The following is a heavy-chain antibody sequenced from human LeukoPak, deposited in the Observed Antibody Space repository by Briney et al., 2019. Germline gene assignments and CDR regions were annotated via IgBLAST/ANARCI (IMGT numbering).Heavy chain of an antibody. Sequence: GGSLRLSCVVSGFTFINYDMSWVRQAPGKGLEWVSTIRASGDRTYYAESVKGRFTMSGDKSKNTLYLQMSNLRAEDTAVYHCAVLAVPAVGYWGQGTLVIVSS. V-gene: IGHV3-23*01. J-gene: IGHJ4*02. D-gene: IGHD2-15*01. CDR3: AVLAVPAVGY. CDR1: GFTFINYD. CDR2: IRASGDRT.